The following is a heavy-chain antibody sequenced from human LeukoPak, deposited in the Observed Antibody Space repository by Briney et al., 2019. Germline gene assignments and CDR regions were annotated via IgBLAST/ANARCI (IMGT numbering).Heavy chain of an antibody. V-gene: IGHV1-8*03. CDR3: ARVLVAGEGFDY. J-gene: IGHJ4*02. D-gene: IGHD6-19*01. Sequence: ASVKVSCKASGYTFTSYDINWVRQATGQGLEWMGWMNPNSGNTGYAQKFQGRVTITRNTSISTAYMELSSLRSEDTAVYYCARVLVAGEGFDYWGQGTLVTVSS. CDR1: GYTFTSYD. CDR2: MNPNSGNT.